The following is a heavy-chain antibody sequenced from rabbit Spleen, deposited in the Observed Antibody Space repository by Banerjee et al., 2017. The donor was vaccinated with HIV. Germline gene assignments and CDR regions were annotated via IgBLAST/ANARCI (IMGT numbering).Heavy chain of an antibody. CDR3: ARDTASSFSSYGMDL. Sequence: QEQLEESGGGLFQPGGSLALTCTASGFSLSNNYMIYWVRQAPGKGLEWIACIYTSTGVTWYASWAKGRFTISKTSSTTVTLKMTSLTAADTATYFCARDTASSFSSYGMDLWGPGTLVTVS. V-gene: IGHV1S45*01. J-gene: IGHJ6*01. CDR2: IYTSTGVT. D-gene: IGHD6-1*01. CDR1: GFSLSNNYM.